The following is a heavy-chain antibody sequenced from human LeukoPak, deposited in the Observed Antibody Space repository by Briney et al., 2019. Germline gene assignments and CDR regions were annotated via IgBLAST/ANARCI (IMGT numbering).Heavy chain of an antibody. Sequence: SVKVSCKASGGTFSSYAISWVRQAPGQGLEWMGGIIPIFGTANYAQKFQGRVTITADESTSTAYMELSSLRSEDTAVYYCARAEGDCTNGECYQPFDDWGQGTLVTVSS. J-gene: IGHJ4*02. CDR2: IIPIFGTA. CDR3: ARAEGDCTNGECYQPFDD. CDR1: GGTFSSYA. D-gene: IGHD2-8*01. V-gene: IGHV1-69*13.